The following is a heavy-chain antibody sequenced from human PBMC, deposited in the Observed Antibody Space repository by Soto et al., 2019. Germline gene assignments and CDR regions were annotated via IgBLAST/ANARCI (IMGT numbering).Heavy chain of an antibody. V-gene: IGHV3-11*01. CDR1: GFTFSDYY. D-gene: IGHD6-19*01. J-gene: IGHJ4*02. Sequence: SGFTFSDYYMSWIRQAPGKGLEWVSCISSSGSTIYYADSVKGRFTISRDNAKNSLYLQMNSLRAKDTAVYYCARDSSGNLDYWGQGTLVTVSS. CDR3: ARDSSGNLDY. CDR2: ISSSGSTI.